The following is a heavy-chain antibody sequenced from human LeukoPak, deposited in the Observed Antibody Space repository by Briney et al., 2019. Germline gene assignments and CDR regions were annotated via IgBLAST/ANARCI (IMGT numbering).Heavy chain of an antibody. J-gene: IGHJ3*02. Sequence: SVKVSCKASGDTFSSYAISWVRQAPGQGLEWMGGIIPIFGTANYAQKFQGRVTITADESTSTAYMELSSLRSEDTAVYYCARVLFSSGYYYGNAFDIWGQGTMVTVSS. V-gene: IGHV1-69*13. CDR3: ARVLFSSGYYYGNAFDI. CDR1: GDTFSSYA. D-gene: IGHD3-22*01. CDR2: IIPIFGTA.